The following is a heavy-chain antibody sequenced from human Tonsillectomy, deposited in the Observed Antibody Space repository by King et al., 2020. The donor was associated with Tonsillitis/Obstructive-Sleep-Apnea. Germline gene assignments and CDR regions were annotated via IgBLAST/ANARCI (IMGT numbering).Heavy chain of an antibody. D-gene: IGHD2-2*01. CDR1: GYTFSRFA. V-gene: IGHV7-4-1*02. CDR3: ATEVVVATGLDAFDI. Sequence: QLVQSGSELKKPGASVKVSCKASGYTFSRFAMNWVRQAPGQGLEWMGWIHTNTGNPTYAQGFTGRFFFSLDTSVSTAYLQISSLKAEDTAVYYCATEVVVATGLDAFDIWGQGTMVTVSP. J-gene: IGHJ3*02. CDR2: IHTNTGNP.